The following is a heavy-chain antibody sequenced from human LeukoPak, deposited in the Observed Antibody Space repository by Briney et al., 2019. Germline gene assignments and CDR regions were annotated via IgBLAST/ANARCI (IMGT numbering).Heavy chain of an antibody. V-gene: IGHV4-34*01. CDR1: GGSFSGYY. CDR2: INHSGST. J-gene: IGHJ6*02. CDR3: ARVRRVPHYYGSGSYCYYGMDV. D-gene: IGHD3-10*01. Sequence: PSETLSLTCAVYGGSFSGYYWSWIRQPPGKGLEWIGEINHSGSTNYNPSLKSRVTISVDTSKNQFSLKLSSVTAADTAVYYCARVRRVPHYYGSGSYCYYGMDVWGQGTTVTVSS.